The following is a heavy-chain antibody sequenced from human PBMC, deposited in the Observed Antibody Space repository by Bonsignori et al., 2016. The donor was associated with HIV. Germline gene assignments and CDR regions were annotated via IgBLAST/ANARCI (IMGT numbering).Heavy chain of an antibody. J-gene: IGHJ1*01. CDR1: GGSFSGYY. CDR3: ARAIPFRRLLWGFQH. D-gene: IGHD2-21*02. Sequence: GSLRLSCAVYGGSFSGYYWSWIRQPPGKGLEWIGEINHSGSTNYNPSLKSRVTISVDTSKNQFSLKLSSVTAADTAVYYCARAIPFRRLLWGFQHWGQGTLVTSPQ. CDR2: INHSGST. V-gene: IGHV4-34*01.